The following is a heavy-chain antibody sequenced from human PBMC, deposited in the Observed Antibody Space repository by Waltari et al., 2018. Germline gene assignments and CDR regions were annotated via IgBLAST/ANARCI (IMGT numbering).Heavy chain of an antibody. CDR2: INPNGGGT. Sequence: QVQLVQSGAEVKKPGASVKVSCKASGYTFTGYYMHWVRQAPGQGLEWIGRINPNGGGTNDEQKFQGRVTMTRDTSSSTAYMEVSRLRSDDTAVYYCARVERYYYYIDVWGKGTTVTVSS. J-gene: IGHJ6*03. CDR1: GYTFTGYY. V-gene: IGHV1-2*06. CDR3: ARVERYYYYIDV.